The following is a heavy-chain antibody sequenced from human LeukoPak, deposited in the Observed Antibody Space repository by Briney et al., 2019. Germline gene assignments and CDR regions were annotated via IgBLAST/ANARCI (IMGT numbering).Heavy chain of an antibody. CDR1: GFTFSSYG. CDR2: ISYDGTNK. Sequence: GGSLRLSCAASGFTFSSYGMQWVRQAPGKWLEWVALISYDGTNKYYADSVKGRFTISRDNSKNTLYLQMNSLRPEDTALYYYAKEPTGGFDIWGQGTMVTVSS. CDR3: AKEPTGGFDI. J-gene: IGHJ3*02. V-gene: IGHV3-30*18. D-gene: IGHD2-8*02.